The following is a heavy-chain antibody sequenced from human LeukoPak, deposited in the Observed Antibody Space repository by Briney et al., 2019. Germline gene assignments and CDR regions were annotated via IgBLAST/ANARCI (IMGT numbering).Heavy chain of an antibody. D-gene: IGHD5-24*01. CDR3: ARATPGGLHGYSFDY. J-gene: IGHJ4*02. CDR1: GYTFKNYD. Sequence: ASVKVSCKASGYTFKNYDINWVRQATGQGPEWMGWMNPNSGNTGFAQKFQDRVSMTRDTSINTAYMELTSLRSGDTAVYCCARATPGGLHGYSFDYWGQGTVVTVYS. V-gene: IGHV1-8*02. CDR2: MNPNSGNT.